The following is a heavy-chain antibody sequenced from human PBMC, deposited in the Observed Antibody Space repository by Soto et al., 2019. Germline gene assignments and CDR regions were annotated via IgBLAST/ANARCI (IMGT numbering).Heavy chain of an antibody. J-gene: IGHJ6*02. Sequence: SETLSLTCVVSGGSISSGGYYWSWIRQHPGKGLEWIGYIYYSGSTYYNPSLKSRVTISVDTSKNQFSLKLSSVTAADTAVYYCARDSSSGYYGGHYYHYGMDVWGQGTTVTVSS. CDR1: GGSISSGGYY. D-gene: IGHD3-22*01. V-gene: IGHV4-31*11. CDR3: ARDSSSGYYGGHYYHYGMDV. CDR2: IYYSGST.